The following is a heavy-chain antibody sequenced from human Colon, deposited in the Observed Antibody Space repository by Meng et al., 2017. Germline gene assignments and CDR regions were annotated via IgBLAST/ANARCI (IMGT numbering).Heavy chain of an antibody. Sequence: QVRVRGPGPGLGKPLGTLSLTCPVSGGSITSGDWWSWVRQTPGKGLEWIGETYQNGRPNYNPSLKSRVTISVDKSKNQFSLNMTSVTAADTAVYYCAREVVVAGTRNWLDPWGQGILVTVSS. V-gene: IGHV4-4*03. J-gene: IGHJ5*02. D-gene: IGHD6-19*01. CDR2: TYQNGRP. CDR1: GGSITSGDW. CDR3: AREVVVAGTRNWLDP.